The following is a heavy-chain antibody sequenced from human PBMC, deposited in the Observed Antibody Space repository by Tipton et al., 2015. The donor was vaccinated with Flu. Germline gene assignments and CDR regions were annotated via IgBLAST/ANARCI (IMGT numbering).Heavy chain of an antibody. V-gene: IGHV3-53*01. Sequence: SLRLSCAAYGFTVSTNSMTWVRQAPGKGLEWVSLIYSGGGTFYADSVKGRFTVSRDNSNNTVFLQMNNMRGEDTAVYYCARAMTSAAGYGMDVWGQGTTVTVSS. CDR3: ARAMTSAAGYGMDV. CDR2: IYSGGGT. CDR1: GFTVSTNS. J-gene: IGHJ6*02. D-gene: IGHD6-13*01.